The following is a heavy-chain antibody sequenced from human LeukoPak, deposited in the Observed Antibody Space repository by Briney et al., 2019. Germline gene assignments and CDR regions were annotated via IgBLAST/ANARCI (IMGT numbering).Heavy chain of an antibody. Sequence: ASVKVSCKASGYTFTSYGISWVRQAPGQGLEWMGWISAYNGNTNYAQKLQGRVTMTTDTSTSTAYMELSSLRSEDTAVYYCATGSPKYYDFWSGYSYWGQGTLVTVSS. CDR2: ISAYNGNT. CDR1: GYTFTSYG. V-gene: IGHV1-18*01. J-gene: IGHJ4*02. D-gene: IGHD3-3*01. CDR3: ATGSPKYYDFWSGYSY.